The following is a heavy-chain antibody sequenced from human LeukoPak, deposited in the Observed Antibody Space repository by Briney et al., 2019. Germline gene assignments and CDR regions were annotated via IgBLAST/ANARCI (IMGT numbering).Heavy chain of an antibody. CDR1: GFTFSSYE. D-gene: IGHD3-22*01. Sequence: GGSLRLSCAASGFTFSSYEMNWVRQAPGKGLEWVSYISSSGSTIYYADSVKGRFTISRDNAKNSLYQQMNSLRAEDTAVYYCASLSSGYSGPFAFDIWGQGTTVTVSS. CDR2: ISSSGSTI. V-gene: IGHV3-48*03. J-gene: IGHJ3*02. CDR3: ASLSSGYSGPFAFDI.